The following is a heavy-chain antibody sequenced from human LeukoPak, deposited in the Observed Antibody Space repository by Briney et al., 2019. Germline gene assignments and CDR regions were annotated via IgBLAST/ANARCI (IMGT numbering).Heavy chain of an antibody. D-gene: IGHD3-22*01. Sequence: TETLSLTCTVSGGSISSSDYYWGWVRQPPGKGLEWIGSIFYSGAAHCNPSLKSRVTVSVDTSNNQFSLMLSSVTAADTAVYYCARHCPHYIMSGYYYDYWGQGTLVTVSS. CDR3: ARHCPHYIMSGYYYDY. CDR2: IFYSGAA. J-gene: IGHJ4*02. CDR1: GGSISSSDYY. V-gene: IGHV4-39*01.